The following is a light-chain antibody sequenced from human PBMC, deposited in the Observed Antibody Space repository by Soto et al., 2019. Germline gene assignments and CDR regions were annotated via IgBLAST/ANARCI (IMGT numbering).Light chain of an antibody. CDR1: QRLSSNH. Sequence: EIVLTKSPNTLSLSPRKRATLSCRASQRLSSNHLAWFQQKPGQATRRRSYGASSRATGIPDRFSGSGSGTDFALTISSLEPEDFAVYYCQQRSNWSITVGQGKRLEI. V-gene: IGKV3D-20*02. CDR3: QQRSNWSIT. CDR2: GAS. J-gene: IGKJ5*01.